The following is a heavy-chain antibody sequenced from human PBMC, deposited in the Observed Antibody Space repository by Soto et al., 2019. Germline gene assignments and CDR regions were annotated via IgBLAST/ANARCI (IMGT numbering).Heavy chain of an antibody. CDR2: SSGSGGST. Sequence: GSLRLSCAASGFTFSSYAMSWVSQAPGKGLEWVSASSGSGGSTYYADSVKGRFTISRDNSKNTLYLQMNSLRAEDTAVYFCTKDKAERSGSSCYNWFDAWGQGTLVTVSS. J-gene: IGHJ5*02. CDR3: TKDKAERSGSSCYNWFDA. CDR1: GFTFSSYA. D-gene: IGHD6-13*01. V-gene: IGHV3-23*01.